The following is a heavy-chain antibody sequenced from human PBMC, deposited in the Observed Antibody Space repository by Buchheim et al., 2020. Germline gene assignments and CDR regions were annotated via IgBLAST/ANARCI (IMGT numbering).Heavy chain of an antibody. V-gene: IGHV3-30-3*01. Sequence: QVQLVESGGGVVQPGRSLRLSCAASGFTFSSYAMHWVRQAPGKGLEWVAVISYDGSNKYYADSVKGRFTISRDNSKNTLYLQMNSLRAEDTAVYYCARGATPDYYYYGMDVWGQGTT. J-gene: IGHJ6*02. CDR3: ARGATPDYYYYGMDV. D-gene: IGHD5-12*01. CDR2: ISYDGSNK. CDR1: GFTFSSYA.